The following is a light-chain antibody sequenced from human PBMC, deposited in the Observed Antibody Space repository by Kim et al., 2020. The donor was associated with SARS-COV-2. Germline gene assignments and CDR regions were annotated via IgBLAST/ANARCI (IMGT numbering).Light chain of an antibody. CDR2: GAS. Sequence: EIVLTQSPGTLSLSPGERATLSCRASQSVSSNYLAWYQQKPGQAPRLLFYGASRRATGIPDRFSGSGSGTDFTLTISRLEPEDFAVYYCQHYGTSPFTFDPGTKVDIK. CDR1: QSVSSNY. V-gene: IGKV3-20*01. J-gene: IGKJ3*01. CDR3: QHYGTSPFT.